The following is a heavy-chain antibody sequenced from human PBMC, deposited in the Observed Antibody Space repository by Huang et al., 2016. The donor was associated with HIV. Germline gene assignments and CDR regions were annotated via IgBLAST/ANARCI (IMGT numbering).Heavy chain of an antibody. J-gene: IGHJ1*01. CDR3: ARERYYYDRSGYYTPVEYFHH. V-gene: IGHV1-18*01. CDR2: ISGYNGKT. Sequence: QVQLVQSGAEVKKPGASVEVSCKASGYTFTNYAITWVRQAHGQSLEWMEWISGYNGKTNYAQKVQGRVTMTKDTSTSTAYMELRSLISDDTAVYYCARERYYYDRSGYYTPVEYFHHWGQGTLVTVSS. D-gene: IGHD3-22*01. CDR1: GYTFTNYA.